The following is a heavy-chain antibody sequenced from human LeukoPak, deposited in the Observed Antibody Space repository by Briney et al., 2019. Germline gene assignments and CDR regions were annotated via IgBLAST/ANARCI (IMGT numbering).Heavy chain of an antibody. D-gene: IGHD4-17*01. V-gene: IGHV4-59*08. J-gene: IGHJ4*02. CDR1: GGSISSYY. Sequence: PSETLSLTCTVSGGSISSYYWSWIRQPPGKGLEWIGYIYYSGSTNYNPSLKSRVTISVDTSKNQFSLKLTSVTAADTAVYYCARGSHYGDYGYWGQGTLVTVSS. CDR2: IYYSGST. CDR3: ARGSHYGDYGY.